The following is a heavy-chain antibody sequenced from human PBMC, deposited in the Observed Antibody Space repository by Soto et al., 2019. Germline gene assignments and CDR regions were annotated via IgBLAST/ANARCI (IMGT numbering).Heavy chain of an antibody. V-gene: IGHV1-18*04. CDR3: ARDRASYLSEY. CDR1: GYTFTSYG. CDR2: ISAYNGDT. D-gene: IGHD1-26*01. Sequence: ASVQVSCKASGYTFTSYGLSWVRHAPGQGLEWMGWISAYNGDTNYAHKLQGRVTMTTDTSTSTAYMELRSLRSDDTAVYYCARDRASYLSEYWGQGTLVTVSS. J-gene: IGHJ4*02.